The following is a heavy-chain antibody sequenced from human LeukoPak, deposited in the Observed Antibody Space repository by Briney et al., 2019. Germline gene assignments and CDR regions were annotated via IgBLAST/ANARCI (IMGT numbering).Heavy chain of an antibody. V-gene: IGHV3-11*03. CDR2: ISSSSGYT. CDR3: AKTPVLLTGYSYYFDY. Sequence: PGGSLRLSCAASGFTFSDYYMSWIRQAPGKGLEWVSYISSSSGYTKYADSVKGRFTISRDNAKNSLYLQMNSLRAEDTAVYYCAKTPVLLTGYSYYFDYWGQGTLVTVSP. D-gene: IGHD3-9*01. J-gene: IGHJ4*02. CDR1: GFTFSDYY.